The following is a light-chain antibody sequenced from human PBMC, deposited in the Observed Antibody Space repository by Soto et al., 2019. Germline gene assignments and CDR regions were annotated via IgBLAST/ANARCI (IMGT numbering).Light chain of an antibody. J-gene: IGKJ1*01. V-gene: IGKV3D-7*01. CDR1: QTVSRMY. CDR2: GTS. CDR3: HQDFNLPWT. Sequence: EIVLTQSPGTLSLSQGQRSTLSSSPSQTVSRMYLSWFQQKPGQAPRLLIYGTSTRATGIPVRFSGSGSGTDFTLTISSLQPEDFAVYFCHQDFNLPWTFGQGTKVDIK.